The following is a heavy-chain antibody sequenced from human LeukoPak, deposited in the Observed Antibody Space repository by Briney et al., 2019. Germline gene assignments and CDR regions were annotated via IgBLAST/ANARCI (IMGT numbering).Heavy chain of an antibody. D-gene: IGHD6-13*01. J-gene: IGHJ6*02. CDR1: GGSISSSSYY. V-gene: IGHV4-39*07. Sequence: PSETLSLTCTVSGGSISSSSYYWGWIRQPPGKGLEWIGSIYYSGSTYYNPSLKSRVTISVDTSKNQFSLKLSSVTAADTAVYYCATEYSSSWQIGVYYYYGMDVWGQGTTVTVSS. CDR3: ATEYSSSWQIGVYYYYGMDV. CDR2: IYYSGST.